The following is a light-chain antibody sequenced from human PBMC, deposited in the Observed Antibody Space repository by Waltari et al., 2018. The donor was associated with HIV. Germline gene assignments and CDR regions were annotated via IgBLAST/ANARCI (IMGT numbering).Light chain of an antibody. CDR1: SGDVGGYNF. V-gene: IGLV2-14*03. CDR2: NVN. J-gene: IGLJ2*01. CDR3: SSYTSSGPRYVL. Sequence: QSALTQPASVSGSPGQSITISCTGTSGDVGGYNFVSWYQKHPGKAPKLIIYNVNRRPSGVFIRVSGSRSANAASLTISGLQAEDEADDLCSSYTSSGPRYVLFGGGTRLTVL.